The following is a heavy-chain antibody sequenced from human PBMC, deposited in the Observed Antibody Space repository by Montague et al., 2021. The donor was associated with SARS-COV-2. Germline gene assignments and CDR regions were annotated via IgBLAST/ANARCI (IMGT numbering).Heavy chain of an antibody. D-gene: IGHD2-15*01. CDR1: GGSISSYY. CDR3: ARNLVVHYWYGMDV. J-gene: IGHJ6*02. V-gene: IGHV4-59*01. Sequence: LSLPFPFAGGSISSYYWSRIRQPPGKGLEWIGYINYSGSTNYNPSLKSRVTISVDTSKNQFSLNLSSVTAADTAVYYCARNLVVHYWYGMDVWGQGTTVTVSS. CDR2: INYSGST.